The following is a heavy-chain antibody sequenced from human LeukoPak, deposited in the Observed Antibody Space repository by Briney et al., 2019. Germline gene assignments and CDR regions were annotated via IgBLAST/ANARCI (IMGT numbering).Heavy chain of an antibody. D-gene: IGHD2-8*01. V-gene: IGHV3-48*03. CDR2: ISSSGSTI. J-gene: IGHJ3*02. CDR1: GFTFSSYE. CDR3: AKGAVLKGNAFDI. Sequence: GGSLRLSCAASGFTFSSYEMNWVRQAPGKGLEWVSYISSSGSTIYYADSVKGRFTISRDNSKNTLYLQMNSLRAEDTAVYYCAKGAVLKGNAFDIWGQGTMVTVSS.